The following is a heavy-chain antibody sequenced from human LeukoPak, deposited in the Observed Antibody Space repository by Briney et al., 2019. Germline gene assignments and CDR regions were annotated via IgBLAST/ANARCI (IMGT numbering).Heavy chain of an antibody. J-gene: IGHJ4*02. CDR3: ASQFQASAYYYDSSAFDY. CDR2: INPNSGGT. CDR1: GYTFTGYY. V-gene: IGHV1-2*02. Sequence: ASVKVSCKASGYTFTGYYMHWVRRAPGQGLEWMGWINPNSGGTNYAQKFQGRVTMTRDTSISTAYMELSRLRSDDTAVYYCASQFQASAYYYDSSAFDYWGQGTLVTVSS. D-gene: IGHD3-22*01.